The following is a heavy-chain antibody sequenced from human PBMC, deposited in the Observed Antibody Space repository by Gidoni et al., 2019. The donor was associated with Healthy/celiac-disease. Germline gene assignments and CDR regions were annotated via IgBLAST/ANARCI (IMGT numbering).Heavy chain of an antibody. CDR2: IYHSGST. Sequence: QLQLQESGSGLVKPSQTLSLTCAVSGGSISSGGYSWSWIRQPPGKGLEWIGYIYHSGSTYYNPSLKSRVTISVDRSKNQFSLKLSSVTAADTAVYYCARVDRYGGNSGDAFDIWGQGTMVTVSS. V-gene: IGHV4-30-2*01. D-gene: IGHD4-17*01. J-gene: IGHJ3*02. CDR3: ARVDRYGGNSGDAFDI. CDR1: GGSISSGGYS.